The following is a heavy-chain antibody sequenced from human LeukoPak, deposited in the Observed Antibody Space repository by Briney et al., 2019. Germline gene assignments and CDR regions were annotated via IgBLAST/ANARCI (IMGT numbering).Heavy chain of an antibody. Sequence: PGGTLRLSCAASGFTFSSYGMSWVRQAPGKGLEWVSAISGSGGSTYYADSVKGRFTISRDNSKNTLYLQMNSLRAEDTAVYYCAKAALWLLVLFDYWGQGTLVTVSS. CDR2: ISGSGGST. V-gene: IGHV3-23*01. J-gene: IGHJ4*02. CDR3: AKAALWLLVLFDY. D-gene: IGHD5-18*01. CDR1: GFTFSSYG.